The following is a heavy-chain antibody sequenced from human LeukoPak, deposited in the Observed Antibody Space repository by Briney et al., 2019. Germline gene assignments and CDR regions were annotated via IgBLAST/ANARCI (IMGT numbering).Heavy chain of an antibody. Sequence: SETLSLTCIVSGGSINIYYWNWIRQPAGKGLEWIGRIYSSGSTNYNPSLKSRVTMSVDTPKNQFSLKLSSVTAADTAVYYCAKDDGGYSPFDYWGQGILVTVSS. CDR2: IYSSGST. J-gene: IGHJ4*02. CDR1: GGSINIYY. V-gene: IGHV4-4*07. D-gene: IGHD2-21*02. CDR3: AKDDGGYSPFDY.